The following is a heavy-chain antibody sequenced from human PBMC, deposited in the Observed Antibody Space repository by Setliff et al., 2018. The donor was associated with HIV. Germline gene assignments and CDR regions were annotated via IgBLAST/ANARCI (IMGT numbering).Heavy chain of an antibody. V-gene: IGHV3-21*01. J-gene: IGHJ4*02. D-gene: IGHD6-19*01. CDR2: ISSSGNFI. Sequence: PGGSLRLSCAASGFTFSGYSMSWVRQAPGKGLEWVSSISSSGNFIYYEDSVKGRFTMSRDNAKNSLYLQMDSLRVEDTGFYYCARDPYWLEGYFDYWGPGTLVTVSS. CDR3: ARDPYWLEGYFDY. CDR1: GFTFSGYS.